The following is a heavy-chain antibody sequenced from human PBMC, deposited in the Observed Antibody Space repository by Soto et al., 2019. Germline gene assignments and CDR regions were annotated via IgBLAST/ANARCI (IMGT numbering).Heavy chain of an antibody. CDR1: GYSFTSYW. V-gene: IGHV5-51*01. J-gene: IGHJ5*02. CDR2: IYPVDSDT. D-gene: IGHD3-16*01. CDR3: VTHPFRGFSSCSLGGWFAP. Sequence: GESLKISCKGSGYSFTSYWIGWVRQMPGKGLEWLGIIYPVDSDTRYSPSFQGQVTISADKSISTAYLQWSSLKASDTAMYYCVTHPFRGFSSCSLGGWFAPWGYGTLVPVS.